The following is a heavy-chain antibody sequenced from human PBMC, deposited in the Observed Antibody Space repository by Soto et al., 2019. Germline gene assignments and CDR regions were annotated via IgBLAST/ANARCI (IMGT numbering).Heavy chain of an antibody. J-gene: IGHJ4*02. D-gene: IGHD6-19*01. Sequence: EVQLVESGGGLVQPGGSLRVSCAASGFTCSSYWMHWVRQAPGKGLVWVSRINSDGSSTSYADSVKGRFTISRDNAKNTLYLQMNSLRAEDTPIYYCARRGAVAGLHYWGQGTLVTVSS. CDR2: INSDGSST. CDR3: ARRGAVAGLHY. CDR1: GFTCSSYW. V-gene: IGHV3-74*01.